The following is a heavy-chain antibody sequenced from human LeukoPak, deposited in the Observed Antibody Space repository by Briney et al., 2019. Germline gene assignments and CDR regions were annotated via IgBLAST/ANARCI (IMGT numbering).Heavy chain of an antibody. CDR3: ARDYPPGASDRWFDP. V-gene: IGHV3-66*02. CDR2: IYSGESGGHT. D-gene: IGHD2-2*01. J-gene: IGHJ5*02. CDR1: GFRVRGNF. Sequence: GSLRLSFAVSGFRVRGNFMSWVRQPPGKRLEWVSVIYSGESGGHTYYADSVKGRFTISRDDSRNTLYLQMNSLTADDTAVYYCARDYPPGASDRWFDPWGQGTLVTVSS.